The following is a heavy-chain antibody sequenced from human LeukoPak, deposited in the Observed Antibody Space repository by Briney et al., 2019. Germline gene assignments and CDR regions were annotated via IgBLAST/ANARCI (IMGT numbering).Heavy chain of an antibody. CDR2: IYPGDSDT. CDR3: GRRDRVGYKFFDY. D-gene: IGHD5-24*01. J-gene: IGHJ4*02. CDR1: GYSFTTYW. Sequence: GESLKISCKGSGYSFTTYWIAWVRQMPGKGLEWMGIIYPGDSDTRYSPSFQGQVTISADKSISTAYLQWSSLKASDTAMYYCGRRDRVGYKFFDYWGQGTLVTVSS. V-gene: IGHV5-51*01.